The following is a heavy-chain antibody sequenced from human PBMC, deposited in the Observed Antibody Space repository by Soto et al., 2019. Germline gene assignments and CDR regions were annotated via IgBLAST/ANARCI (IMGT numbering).Heavy chain of an antibody. V-gene: IGHV3-23*01. D-gene: IGHD3-9*01. CDR2: IRGTYTNT. CDR3: ARGPDILTGDCDY. J-gene: IGHJ4*02. CDR1: GFTFSRYA. Sequence: EVQLLESGGGLVQRGGSLRLSCAAYGFTFSRYAMHWVRQAPGKGLEWVSDIRGTYTNTYYADSVKGLITISRDNSKHTLFLQMNSLRGEDTAVYYCARGPDILTGDCDYWGQGALVNVSS.